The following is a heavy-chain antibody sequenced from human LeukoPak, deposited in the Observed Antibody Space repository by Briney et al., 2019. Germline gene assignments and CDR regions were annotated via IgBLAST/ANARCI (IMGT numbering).Heavy chain of an antibody. J-gene: IGHJ3*02. CDR1: GYTFTNFD. V-gene: IGHV1-8*01. D-gene: IGHD4-11*01. CDR2: MNPKTGNT. Sequence: GASVKVSCKASGYTFTNFDINWVRQATGQGFEWMGWMNPKTGNTGSAQKFQGRVTITGNTSISTVYMELSSLRSEDTAVYYCVRIYYSNAFDIWGQGTMVTVSS. CDR3: VRIYYSNAFDI.